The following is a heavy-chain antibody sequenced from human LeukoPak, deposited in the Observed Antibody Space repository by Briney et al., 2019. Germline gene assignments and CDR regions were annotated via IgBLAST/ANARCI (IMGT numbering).Heavy chain of an antibody. CDR3: ARAPPQLHRYYYYYMDV. Sequence: SETLSLTCNVSGGSISSSSYYWGWIRQPPGKGLEWIGSIYYSGSTYYNPSLKSRVTISVDTSKNQFPLKLSSVTAADTAVYYCARAPPQLHRYYYYYMDVWGKGTTVTVSS. CDR1: GGSISSSSYY. CDR2: IYYSGST. J-gene: IGHJ6*03. D-gene: IGHD2-2*01. V-gene: IGHV4-39*01.